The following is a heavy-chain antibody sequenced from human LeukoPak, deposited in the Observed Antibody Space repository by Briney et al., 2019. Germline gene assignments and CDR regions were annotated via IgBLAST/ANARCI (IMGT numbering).Heavy chain of an antibody. D-gene: IGHD6-6*01. J-gene: IGHJ4*02. CDR2: IYPGDSDT. CDR3: ARWVAAARLSLYYLDY. CDR1: GYRFTSYW. V-gene: IGHV5-51*01. Sequence: GESLKISCKGSGYRFTSYWIGWVRQMPGKGLEWMGIIYPGDSDTRYSPSFQGQVTISADKSISTAYLQWSSLKASDTAMYYCARWVAAARLSLYYLDYWGQGTLVTVSS.